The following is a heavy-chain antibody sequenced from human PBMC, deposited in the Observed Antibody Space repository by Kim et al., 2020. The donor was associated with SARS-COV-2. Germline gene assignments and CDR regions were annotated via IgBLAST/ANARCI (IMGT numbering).Heavy chain of an antibody. CDR3: ARSNYGAYYYGMDV. V-gene: IGHV3-30*04. CDR1: GFTFSSYA. J-gene: IGHJ6*02. D-gene: IGHD4-17*01. CDR2: ISYDGSNN. Sequence: GGSLRLSCAASGFTFSSYAMHWVRQAPGKGLEWVAIISYDGSNNYYADSVKGRFTISRDNSKNTLYLQMNSLRAEDTAVYYCARSNYGAYYYGMDVWGQG.